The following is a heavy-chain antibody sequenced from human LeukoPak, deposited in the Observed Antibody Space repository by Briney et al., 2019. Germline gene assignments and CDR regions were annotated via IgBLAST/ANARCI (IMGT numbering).Heavy chain of an antibody. CDR3: ARRFDY. CDR1: TFTFSSYA. V-gene: IGHV3-48*01. Sequence: GRSLRLSCAASTFTFSSYAMHWVRQAPGKGLEWVSDIDSGNNNIHYADSVKGRFTISRDDAKNSLYLQMDSLRAEDTAVYYCARRFDYWGQGTLVTVSS. J-gene: IGHJ4*02. CDR2: IDSGNNNI.